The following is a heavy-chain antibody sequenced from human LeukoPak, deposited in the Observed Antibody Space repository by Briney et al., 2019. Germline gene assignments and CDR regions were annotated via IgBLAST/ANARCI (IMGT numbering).Heavy chain of an antibody. V-gene: IGHV3-11*01. CDR3: ARDPKGGYYYDSSGSHVVGYFDY. D-gene: IGHD3-22*01. Sequence: GGSLRLSCAASGFTVSSNYMSWVRQAPGKGLEWVSYISSSGSTIYYADSVKGRFTISRDNAKNSLYLQMNSLRAEDTAVYYCARDPKGGYYYDSSGSHVVGYFDYWGQGTLVTVSS. J-gene: IGHJ4*02. CDR2: ISSSGSTI. CDR1: GFTVSSNY.